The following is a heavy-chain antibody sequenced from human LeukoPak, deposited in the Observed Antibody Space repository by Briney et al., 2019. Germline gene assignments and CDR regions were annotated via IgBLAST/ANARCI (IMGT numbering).Heavy chain of an antibody. CDR2: IYPGDSDT. D-gene: IGHD2-15*01. CDR3: ARRGPVAENGYYFDS. J-gene: IGHJ4*02. CDR1: GDTFNTYW. Sequence: PGESLKISCKVSGDTFNTYWIGWVRQMPGKGLEWMGIIYPGDSDTRYGPSFQGQVTISVDRSISTAYLKWSSLKASDTAIYYCARRGPVAENGYYFDSWGQGTLVTVSS. V-gene: IGHV5-51*01.